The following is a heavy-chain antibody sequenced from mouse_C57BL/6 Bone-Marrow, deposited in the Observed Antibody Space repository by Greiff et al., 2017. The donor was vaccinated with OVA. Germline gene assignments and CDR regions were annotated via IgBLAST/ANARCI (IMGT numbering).Heavy chain of an antibody. CDR1: GYTFTNYW. J-gene: IGHJ4*01. CDR2: IYPGGGYT. V-gene: IGHV1-63*01. Sequence: VQLQQSGAELVRPGTSVKMSCKASGYTFTNYWIGWAKQRPGHGLEWIGDIYPGGGYTNYNEKFKGKATLTADKSSSTAYMQFSSLTSEDSAIYYCARGDTTVVEAMDYWGQGTSVTVSS. D-gene: IGHD1-1*01. CDR3: ARGDTTVVEAMDY.